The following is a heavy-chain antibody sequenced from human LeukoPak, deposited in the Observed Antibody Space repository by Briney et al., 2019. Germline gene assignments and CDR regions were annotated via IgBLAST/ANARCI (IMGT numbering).Heavy chain of an antibody. Sequence: GASVKVSCKASGYTFTSYVISWVRQAPGQGLEWMGWINTNTGNPTYAQGFTGRFVFSLDTSVSTAYLQISSLKAEDTAVYYCARGMAIAAASFDYWGQGTLVTVSS. D-gene: IGHD6-13*01. CDR2: INTNTGNP. CDR1: GYTFTSYV. CDR3: ARGMAIAAASFDY. J-gene: IGHJ4*02. V-gene: IGHV7-4-1*02.